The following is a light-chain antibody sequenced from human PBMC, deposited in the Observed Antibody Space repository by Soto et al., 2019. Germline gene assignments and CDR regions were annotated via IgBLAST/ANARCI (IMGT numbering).Light chain of an antibody. V-gene: IGLV7-43*01. J-gene: IGLJ2*01. CDR1: TGAVTSGYY. Sequence: QTVVTQEPSLIVSPGGTVTLTCASSTGAVTSGYYPNWFQQKPGQAPRSLIYGTTNKHSWTPARFSGSLLGGKAALTLSGVQPEDEAEYYCLLYCGGSQGVFGGGTKVTVL. CDR2: GTT. CDR3: LLYCGGSQGV.